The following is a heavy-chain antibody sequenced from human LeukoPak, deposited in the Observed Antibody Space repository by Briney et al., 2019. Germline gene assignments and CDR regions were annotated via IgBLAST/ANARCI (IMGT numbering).Heavy chain of an antibody. Sequence: SSGTLSLTCAVSGGSISSSNWWSWVRQPPGKGLEWIGEIYHSGSTNYNPSLKSRVTISVDKSKNQFSLKLSSVTAADTAVYYCAKGSGWYYVSFDYWGQGTLVTVSS. D-gene: IGHD6-19*01. V-gene: IGHV4-4*02. J-gene: IGHJ4*02. CDR2: IYHSGST. CDR1: GGSISSSNW. CDR3: AKGSGWYYVSFDY.